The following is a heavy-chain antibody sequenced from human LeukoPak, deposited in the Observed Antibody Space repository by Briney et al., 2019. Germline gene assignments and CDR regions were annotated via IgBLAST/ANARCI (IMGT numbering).Heavy chain of an antibody. CDR1: GYSFTNYW. CDR3: AXXXFPXDSSGYLNWFDP. CDR2: IYPGDSDT. J-gene: IGHJ5*02. D-gene: IGHD3-22*01. V-gene: IGHV5-51*01. Sequence: SLQXXXKGSGYSFTNYWIGWVRQMPGKGLEWMGIIYPGDSDTRYSPSFQGQVTISADKSISTAYLQWSSLKASDTAMYYCAXXXFPXDSSGYLNWFDPWGQGTLVTVSS.